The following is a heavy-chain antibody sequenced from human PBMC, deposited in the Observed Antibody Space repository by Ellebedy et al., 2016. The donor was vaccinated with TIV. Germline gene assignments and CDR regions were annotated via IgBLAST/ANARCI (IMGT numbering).Heavy chain of an antibody. Sequence: MPSETLSLTCAVYGDSFSGYYWSWIRQPPGKGLEWIGEVIHTGSTNYNPSLKSRVTISVDTSKNQFSLNLSSVTAADTAVYYCARGLKESLTAYIDYWGQGTLVTVSS. CDR2: VIHTGST. J-gene: IGHJ4*02. V-gene: IGHV4-34*01. CDR3: ARGLKESLTAYIDY. CDR1: GDSFSGYY.